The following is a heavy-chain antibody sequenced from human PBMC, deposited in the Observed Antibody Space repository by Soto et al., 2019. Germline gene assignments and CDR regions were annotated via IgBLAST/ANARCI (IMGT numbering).Heavy chain of an antibody. CDR2: INHSGST. CDR1: GGSFSGYY. V-gene: IGHV4-34*01. J-gene: IGHJ4*02. Sequence: SETLSLTXAVYGGSFSGYYWSWIRQPPGKGLEWIGEINHSGSTNYNPSLKSRVTISVDTSKNQFSLKLSSVTAADTAVYYCARTRRDCSSTSCKRGNYFDYWGQGTLVTVSS. CDR3: ARTRRDCSSTSCKRGNYFDY. D-gene: IGHD2-2*01.